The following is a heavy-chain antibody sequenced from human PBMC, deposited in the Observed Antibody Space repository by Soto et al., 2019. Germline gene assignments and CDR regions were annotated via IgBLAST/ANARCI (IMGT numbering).Heavy chain of an antibody. CDR2: INPNSGGT. CDR3: ARGPLSGWYMVDY. Sequence: ASVKVSCKASGYTFTGYYMHWVRQAPGQGLEWMGWINPNSGGTNYAQKFRGWVTMTRDTSISTAYMELSRLRSDDTAVYYCARGPLSGWYMVDYWGQGTLVTVSS. V-gene: IGHV1-2*04. J-gene: IGHJ4*02. CDR1: GYTFTGYY. D-gene: IGHD6-19*01.